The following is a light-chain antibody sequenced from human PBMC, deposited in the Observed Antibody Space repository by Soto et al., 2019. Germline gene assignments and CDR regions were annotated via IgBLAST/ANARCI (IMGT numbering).Light chain of an antibody. V-gene: IGKV3-20*01. Sequence: ETVLTQSPGTLSLSPGERATLSCRASQSVTSSYLAWYQQQPGQAPRLLIYGASSRATGITNRFSGSGSGTAFTLTISRLEPEDFAVYYCQQYASSPVTFGQGTKLEIK. CDR1: QSVTSSY. J-gene: IGKJ2*01. CDR2: GAS. CDR3: QQYASSPVT.